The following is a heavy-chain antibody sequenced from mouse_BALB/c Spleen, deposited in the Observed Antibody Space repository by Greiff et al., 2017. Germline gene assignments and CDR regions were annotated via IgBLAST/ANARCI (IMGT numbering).Heavy chain of an antibody. CDR3: ARSGWDGYFDY. J-gene: IGHJ2*01. D-gene: IGHD3-1*01. CDR2: ISSGSSTI. V-gene: IGHV5-17*02. Sequence: EVMLVESGGGLVQPGGSRKLSCAASGFTFSSFGMHWVRQAPEKGLEWVAYISSGSSTIYYADTVKGRFTISRDNPKNTLFLQMTSLRSEDTAMYYCARSGWDGYFDYWGQGTTLTVSS. CDR1: GFTFSSFG.